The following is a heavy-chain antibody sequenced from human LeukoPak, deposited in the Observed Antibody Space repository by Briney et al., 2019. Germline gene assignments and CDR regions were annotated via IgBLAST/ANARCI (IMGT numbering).Heavy chain of an antibody. Sequence: GGSLRLSCAASGFTFSSYWMSWVRQAPGKGLEWVANIKQDGSEKYYVDSVKGRFTISRDNAKNSLYLQMNSLRAEDTAVYYCARDSPWVGATTPTDFDYWGQGTLVTVSS. V-gene: IGHV3-7*01. CDR1: GFTFSSYW. CDR3: ARDSPWVGATTPTDFDY. CDR2: IKQDGSEK. J-gene: IGHJ4*02. D-gene: IGHD1-26*01.